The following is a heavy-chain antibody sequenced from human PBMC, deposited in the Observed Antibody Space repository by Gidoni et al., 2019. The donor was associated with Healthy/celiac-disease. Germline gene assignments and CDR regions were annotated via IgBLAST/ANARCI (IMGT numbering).Heavy chain of an antibody. V-gene: IGHV4-34*01. Sequence: QVQLQQWGAGLLKPSATLSLTCAVSGRSFSGYYWSWIRQPPGKGLEWIGEINHSGSTNYHPYLKSRVTIAVDTAKNQFSLKLSSVTAADTAVYYCARSYGYPYYYYGMDVWGQGTTVTVSS. CDR3: ARSYGYPYYYYGMDV. CDR1: GRSFSGYY. D-gene: IGHD5-18*01. J-gene: IGHJ6*02. CDR2: INHSGST.